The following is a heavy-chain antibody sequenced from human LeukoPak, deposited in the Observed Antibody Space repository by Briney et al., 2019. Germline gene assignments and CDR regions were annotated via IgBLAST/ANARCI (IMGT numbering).Heavy chain of an antibody. V-gene: IGHV4-39*07. CDR3: ARDLDIAAAATYGGFDP. CDR2: IYYSGTT. D-gene: IGHD6-13*01. Sequence: SETLSLTCTVSGGSISSSSYYWGWIRQPPGKGLEWIGNIYYSGTTYYNPSLKSRVTISVDTSNNQFSLKLSSVTAADTAVYYCARDLDIAAAATYGGFDPWGQGTLVTVSS. CDR1: GGSISSSSYY. J-gene: IGHJ5*02.